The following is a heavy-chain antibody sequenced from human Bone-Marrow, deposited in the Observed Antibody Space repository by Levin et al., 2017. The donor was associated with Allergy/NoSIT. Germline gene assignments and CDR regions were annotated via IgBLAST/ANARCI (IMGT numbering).Heavy chain of an antibody. CDR1: GGSIKSHKW. CDR3: ATMVQGSFYYMDV. V-gene: IGHV4-4*02. J-gene: IGHJ6*03. Sequence: PSETLSLTCAVSGGSIKSHKWWTWVRQPPGKGLEWIGEIHDTGNTNYNPSLRSRVTMSVDGSKNHFSLKLDSMTAADTAVYYWATMVQGSFYYMDVWGNGTRVTVSS. CDR2: IHDTGNT. D-gene: IGHD3-10*01.